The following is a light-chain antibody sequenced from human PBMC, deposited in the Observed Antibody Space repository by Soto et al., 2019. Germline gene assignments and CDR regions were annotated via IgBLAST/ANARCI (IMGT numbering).Light chain of an antibody. CDR1: QGISSY. Sequence: AIRMTQSPSSLSASTGDRVTITCRASQGISSYLAWYQQKPGKAPKLLIYAASTLQSGVPSRFSGSGSGTDFTLTMSCLQSEDFATYYCQRYYSYPCTVGQGTKV. CDR3: QRYYSYPCT. V-gene: IGKV1-8*01. CDR2: AAS. J-gene: IGKJ1*01.